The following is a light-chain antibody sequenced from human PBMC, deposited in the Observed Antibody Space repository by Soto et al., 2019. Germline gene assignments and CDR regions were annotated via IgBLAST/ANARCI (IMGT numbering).Light chain of an antibody. CDR2: DAS. J-gene: IGKJ1*01. V-gene: IGKV3-15*01. CDR3: QQYGDRPRT. Sequence: EIVLTQSPGTLSLSPGERATLSFRASQYIGSAVAWYHQRSGQAPRLLIFDASVRVPTTPARFSGSVSGTEFTLTISSLESEDFAVYFCQQYGDRPRTFGQGAKVDIK. CDR1: QYIGSA.